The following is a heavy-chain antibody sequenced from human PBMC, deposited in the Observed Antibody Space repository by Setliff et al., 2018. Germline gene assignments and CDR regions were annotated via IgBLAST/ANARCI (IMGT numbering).Heavy chain of an antibody. CDR1: GGSISSNSHY. D-gene: IGHD6-13*01. CDR2: IHYSGST. V-gene: IGHV4-39*02. CDR3: ARDTPHDPVSSNWYRNWFDP. Sequence: SETLSLTCTVSGGSISSNSHYWGWIRQPPGKGLEWIGSIHYSGSTYYNPSLESRVTISVDTSKNQFSLKMTSVTAADTAVYFCARDTPHDPVSSNWYRNWFDPWGQGILVTVSS. J-gene: IGHJ5*02.